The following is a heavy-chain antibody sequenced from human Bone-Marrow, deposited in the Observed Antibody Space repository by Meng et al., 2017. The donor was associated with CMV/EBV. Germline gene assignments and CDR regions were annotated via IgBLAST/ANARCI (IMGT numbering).Heavy chain of an antibody. D-gene: IGHD3-16*01. V-gene: IGHV1-2*02. Sequence: ASVKVSCKASGYTFTSYYMHWVRQAPGQGLEWMGIINPSGGSTNYAQKFQGRVTMTRDTSISTAYMELSRLRSDDTAVYYCARSYDYVWGFDPWGQGTLVTVSS. CDR3: ARSYDYVWGFDP. CDR1: GYTFTSYY. CDR2: INPSGGST. J-gene: IGHJ5*02.